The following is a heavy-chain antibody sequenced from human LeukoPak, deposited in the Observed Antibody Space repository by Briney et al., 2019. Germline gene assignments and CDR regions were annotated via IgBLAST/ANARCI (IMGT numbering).Heavy chain of an antibody. V-gene: IGHV3-64*01. CDR3: AREYYGGYIDY. D-gene: IGHD2-21*01. CDR2: ISSNGGST. J-gene: IGHJ4*02. Sequence: GGSLRLSCAASGFTFSRCGMHWVRQAPGKGLESVSAISSNGGSTYYANSVKGRFTISRDNSKNTLYLQMGSLRAEDMAVYYCAREYYGGYIDYWGQGTLVTVSS. CDR1: GFTFSRCG.